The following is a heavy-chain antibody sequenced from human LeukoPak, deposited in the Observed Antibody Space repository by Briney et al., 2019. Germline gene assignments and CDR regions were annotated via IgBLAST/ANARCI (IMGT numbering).Heavy chain of an antibody. J-gene: IGHJ6*02. V-gene: IGHV3-7*01. D-gene: IGHD2-2*01. CDR2: IKQDGSEK. CDR1: GFTFSSYW. Sequence: GGSLRLSCAASGFTFSSYWMSWVRQAPGKGLEWVANIKQDGSEKYYVDSVKGRFTISRDNAKNSLYLQMNSLRAEDTAVYYCARDAPLPYCSGTSCLGNGSNYYYGMDVWGQGTTVTVSS. CDR3: ARDAPLPYCSGTSCLGNGSNYYYGMDV.